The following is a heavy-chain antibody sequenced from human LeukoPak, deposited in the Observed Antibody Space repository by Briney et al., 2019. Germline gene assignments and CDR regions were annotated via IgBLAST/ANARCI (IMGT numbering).Heavy chain of an antibody. CDR1: EYTLTELH. CDR3: AADRKIVGTTSAYIY. V-gene: IGHV1-24*01. J-gene: IGHJ4*02. CDR2: FGPDHTES. D-gene: IGHD1-26*01. Sequence: ASVKVSCRAPEYTLTELHMYWVRQAPGKGLEWMGGFGPDHTESIYAQKFQGRVTMTEDATTDTAYMELRNLKSDDTAVYFCAADRKIVGTTSAYIYWGQGTLVTVSS.